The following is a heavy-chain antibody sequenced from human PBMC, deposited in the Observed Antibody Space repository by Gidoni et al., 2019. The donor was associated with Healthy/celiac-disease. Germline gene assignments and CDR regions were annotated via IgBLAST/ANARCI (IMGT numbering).Heavy chain of an antibody. J-gene: IGHJ6*02. CDR3: ARIMITFGGVIDFYGMDV. D-gene: IGHD3-16*02. V-gene: IGHV1-69*06. CDR1: GGTFSSYA. CDR2: IIPIFGTA. Sequence: QVQLVQSGAEVKKPGSSVKVSCKASGGTFSSYAISWVRQAPGQGLEWMGGIIPIFGTANYAQKFQGRVTITADKSTSTAYMELSSLRSEDTAVYYCARIMITFGGVIDFYGMDVWGQGTTVTVSS.